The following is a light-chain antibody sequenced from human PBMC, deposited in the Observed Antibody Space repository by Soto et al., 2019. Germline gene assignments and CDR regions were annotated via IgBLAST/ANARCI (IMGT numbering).Light chain of an antibody. Sequence: EIVLTQSPATLSLSPGERATLSCRASQSVTRFLAWYQQKPGQAPRLLIYDASNRATGIPARFSGSGSGTDFTLTISSLEPEDFAVYYCQQRSNWPRLTFGGGTKVESK. J-gene: IGKJ4*01. V-gene: IGKV3-11*01. CDR2: DAS. CDR3: QQRSNWPRLT. CDR1: QSVTRF.